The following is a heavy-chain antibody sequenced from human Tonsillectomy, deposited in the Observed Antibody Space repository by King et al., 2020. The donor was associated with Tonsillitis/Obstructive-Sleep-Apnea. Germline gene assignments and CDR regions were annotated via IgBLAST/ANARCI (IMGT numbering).Heavy chain of an antibody. V-gene: IGHV3-7*01. J-gene: IGHJ4*02. CDR2: LNQDGGVK. Sequence: VQLVESGGDLVQPGGSLRLSCAASGFTFGTYWMSWVRQAPGKGLEWVATLNQDGGVKHYVDSLKGRFTISRDNAKNSLYLQMNSLRVEDTAVYYCARLRDSGTTYDQWGQGTLVTVSS. D-gene: IGHD1-14*01. CDR1: GFTFGTYW. CDR3: ARLRDSGTTYDQ.